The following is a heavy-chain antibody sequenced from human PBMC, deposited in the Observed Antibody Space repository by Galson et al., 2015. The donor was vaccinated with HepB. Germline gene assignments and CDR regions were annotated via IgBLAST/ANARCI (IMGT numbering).Heavy chain of an antibody. Sequence: SVKVSCKASGGTFSRYAISWVRQAPGQGLEWMGGIIPIFGAANYAQKFQGRVTITADESTSTAYMELSSLRSEDTAVYYCARGSVYAIHYCYYGMDVWGQGTTVTVSS. J-gene: IGHJ6*02. CDR3: ARGSVYAIHYCYYGMDV. D-gene: IGHD2-8*01. CDR1: GGTFSRYA. CDR2: IIPIFGAA. V-gene: IGHV1-69*13.